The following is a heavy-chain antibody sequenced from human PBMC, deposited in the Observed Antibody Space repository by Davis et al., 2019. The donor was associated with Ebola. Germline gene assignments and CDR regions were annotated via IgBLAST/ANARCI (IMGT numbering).Heavy chain of an antibody. D-gene: IGHD2-15*01. Sequence: MPSETLSLTCTVSGSSISSSSYYWGWIRQPPGKGLEWIGSIYYSGSTYYNPSLKSRVTISVDTSKNQFSLKLSSVTAADTAVYYCARASIRVVVVAATLRLGSDAFDIWGQGTMVTVSS. CDR3: ARASIRVVVVAATLRLGSDAFDI. CDR2: IYYSGST. V-gene: IGHV4-39*01. CDR1: GSSISSSSYY. J-gene: IGHJ3*02.